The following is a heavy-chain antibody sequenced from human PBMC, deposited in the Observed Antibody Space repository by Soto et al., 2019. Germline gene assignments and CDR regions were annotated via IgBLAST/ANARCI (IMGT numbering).Heavy chain of an antibody. J-gene: IGHJ6*02. D-gene: IGHD4-4*01. CDR2: LIPFIGTA. Sequence: QVQLVQSGAEVKKPGSSVTVSCKASGGTFSSYAISWVRQSPGQGLEWMGRLIPFIGTANYAQTFQGRVTITADASMRTAYMELTSLKSEDTAVYDCARVVMTTVPASYYYGMDVWCQGTTVTVSS. CDR3: ARVVMTTVPASYYYGMDV. V-gene: IGHV1-69*18. CDR1: GGTFSSYA.